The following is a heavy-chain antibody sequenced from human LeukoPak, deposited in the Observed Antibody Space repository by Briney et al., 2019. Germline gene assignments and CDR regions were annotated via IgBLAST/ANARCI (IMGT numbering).Heavy chain of an antibody. J-gene: IGHJ5*02. D-gene: IGHD4-23*01. V-gene: IGHV4-34*01. CDR3: ARVPDYGGNKGRGWFDP. CDR1: GGSFSGYY. CDR2: INHSGST. Sequence: SETLSLTCAVYGGSFSGYYWSWIRQPPGKGLEWIGEINHSGSTNYNPSLKSRATISVDTSKNQFSLKLSSVTAADTAVYYCARVPDYGGNKGRGWFDPWGQGTLVTVSS.